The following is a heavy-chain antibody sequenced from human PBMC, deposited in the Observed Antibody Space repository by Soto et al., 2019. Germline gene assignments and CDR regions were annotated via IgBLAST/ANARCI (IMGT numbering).Heavy chain of an antibody. J-gene: IGHJ4*02. CDR2: IHPFGDI. V-gene: IGHV4-34*02. CDR3: SRGIAPHTGGRS. D-gene: IGHD2-15*01. CDR1: TASFSTYY. Sequence: QLPLQQWGAGLLKPSETLSLTCAVYTASFSTYYCRWTRQPPGKGLEWLGEIHPFGDINYNPALSTRVTISLATSKNRFSLKLPSVTASDTAVYLCSRGIAPHTGGRSWGQGTLVTVSS.